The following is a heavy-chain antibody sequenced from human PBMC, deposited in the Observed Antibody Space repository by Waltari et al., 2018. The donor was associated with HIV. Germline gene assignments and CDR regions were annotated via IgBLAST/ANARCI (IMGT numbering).Heavy chain of an antibody. J-gene: IGHJ6*02. CDR2: SYPGDSDT. V-gene: IGHV5-51*03. CDR3: ARSGGYSNYFWRAGLDV. CDR1: GYSFTNHW. D-gene: IGHD4-4*01. Sequence: EVQLVQSGAEVKKPGESLKISCQGFGYSFTNHWIGWVRQTPGKGLEGMGISYPGDSDTRYIQAFEGRVTISVDKSITTAYLQWSSLKASDTAMYYCARSGGYSNYFWRAGLDVWGQGTTVTVSS.